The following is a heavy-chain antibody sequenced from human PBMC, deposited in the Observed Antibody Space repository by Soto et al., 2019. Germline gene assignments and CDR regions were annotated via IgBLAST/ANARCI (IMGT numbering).Heavy chain of an antibody. J-gene: IGHJ6*02. CDR3: ARDRVEPGLAVVVPAHNNYYYYYGMDV. CDR2: IIPIFGTA. V-gene: IGHV1-69*01. Sequence: EWMGGIIPIFGTANYAQKFQGRVTITADESTSTAYMELSSLRSEDTAVYYCARDRVEPGLAVVVPAHNNYYYYYGMDVWGQGTTVTVS. D-gene: IGHD2-2*01.